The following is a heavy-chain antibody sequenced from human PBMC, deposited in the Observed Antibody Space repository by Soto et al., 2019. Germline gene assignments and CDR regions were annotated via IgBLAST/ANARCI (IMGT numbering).Heavy chain of an antibody. V-gene: IGHV5-51*01. Sequence: GESLKISCMGSGYKVSTWHNFTSYWIAWVRQMPGEGLEWMGIIYPGDSDTRYSPSIQGQVTISADKSISTAYLQWSSLKASDTAMYYCARMRYCSGGSCYSHYYGMDVWGQGTTVTVSS. CDR2: IYPGDSDT. CDR1: GYKVSTWHNFTSYW. J-gene: IGHJ6*02. D-gene: IGHD2-15*01. CDR3: ARMRYCSGGSCYSHYYGMDV.